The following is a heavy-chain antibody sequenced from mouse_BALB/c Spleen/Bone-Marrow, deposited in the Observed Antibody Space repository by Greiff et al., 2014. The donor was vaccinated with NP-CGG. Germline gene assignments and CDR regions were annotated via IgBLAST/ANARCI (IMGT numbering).Heavy chain of an antibody. V-gene: IGHV1-54*01. D-gene: IGHD2-4*01. CDR1: GYAFTNYL. J-gene: IGHJ4*01. Sequence: QLQESGAELVRPGTSVKVSCKASGYAFTNYLIEWVKQRPGQGLEWIGVINPGSGGTNYNEKFKGKATLTADKSSSTAYMQLSSLTSDDSAVYFCARDGDYDEGYAMDYWGQGTSVTVSS. CDR3: ARDGDYDEGYAMDY. CDR2: INPGSGGT.